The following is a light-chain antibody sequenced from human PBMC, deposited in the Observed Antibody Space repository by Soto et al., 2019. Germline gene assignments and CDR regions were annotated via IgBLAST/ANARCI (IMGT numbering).Light chain of an antibody. CDR1: QRLLHSNGNNF. CDR2: LGS. CDR3: MQALPTPYT. J-gene: IGKJ2*01. V-gene: IGKV2-28*01. Sequence: EIVMTQSPPSLTVTPGEPASISCRSSQRLLHSNGNNFLDWYLQKPGQSPQLLIYLGSNRASGVPDRVSGSAAGTDFTLKISRVEAEDVGVYYCMQALPTPYTFGQGTKLEIK.